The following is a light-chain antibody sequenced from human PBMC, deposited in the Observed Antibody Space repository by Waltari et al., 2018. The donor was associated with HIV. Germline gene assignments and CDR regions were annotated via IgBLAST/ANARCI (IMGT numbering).Light chain of an antibody. Sequence: QSALTQSPSASGSPGQAVTISCTGTSRDVGTYDYVSWYQQHPGEAPKLVIYDVYKRPSGVPDRFSGSKSGTTASLTVSGLQADDEASYYCSSYAGSKNRVVFGGGTFLTVL. CDR1: SRDVGTYDY. CDR2: DVY. J-gene: IGLJ2*01. V-gene: IGLV2-8*01. CDR3: SSYAGSKNRVV.